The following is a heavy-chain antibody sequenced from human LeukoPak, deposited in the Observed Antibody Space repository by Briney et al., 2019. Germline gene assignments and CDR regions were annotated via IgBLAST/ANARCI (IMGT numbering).Heavy chain of an antibody. J-gene: IGHJ4*02. CDR1: GFTFSSYT. CDR3: AREYCSGGSCYGGVDY. CDR2: ISSSSSHK. D-gene: IGHD2-15*01. Sequence: GGSLRLSCAASGFTFSSYTMDWVRQAPGKGLEWVSTISSSSSHKYYADAVKGRFTISRDNAKNSLYLQMNSLRDEDTAVYYCAREYCSGGSCYGGVDYWGQGTLVTVSS. V-gene: IGHV3-21*01.